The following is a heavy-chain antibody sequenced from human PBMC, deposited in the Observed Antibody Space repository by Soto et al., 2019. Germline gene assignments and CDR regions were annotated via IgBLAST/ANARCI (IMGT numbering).Heavy chain of an antibody. J-gene: IGHJ4*02. V-gene: IGHV3-23*01. CDR2: ISGSGGST. CDR1: GFTFSSYA. Sequence: EVQLLESGGGLVQPGGSLRLSCAASGFTFSSYAMSWVRQAPGKGLEWVSAISGSGGSTYYADSVKGRFTISRDNSKNTLYLQMNSLRAEDTAVYYCAKDPDYIWGSYRFFDYCGQGTLVTVSS. CDR3: AKDPDYIWGSYRFFDY. D-gene: IGHD3-16*02.